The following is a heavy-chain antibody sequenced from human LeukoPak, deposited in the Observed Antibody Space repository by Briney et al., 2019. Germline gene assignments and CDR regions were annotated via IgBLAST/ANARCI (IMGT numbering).Heavy chain of an antibody. Sequence: WGSLTLTCAASGFTFGSHWMHWVRQAPGKGLVWVSRISIDGSSTNYADSVKGRFTISRDNAKNTLYLQMNSLRAEDTAVYYCARRLQGGSGYYYFVYWGRDPLDTVSS. J-gene: IGHJ4*02. CDR3: ARRLQGGSGYYYFVY. V-gene: IGHV3-74*01. CDR1: GFTFGSHW. CDR2: ISIDGSST. D-gene: IGHD6-19*01.